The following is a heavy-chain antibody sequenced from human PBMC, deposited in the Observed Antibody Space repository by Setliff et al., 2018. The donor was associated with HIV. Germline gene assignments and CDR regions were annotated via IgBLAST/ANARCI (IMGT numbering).Heavy chain of an antibody. CDR3: ARDVGPSMVRGVPSGY. V-gene: IGHV3-30*19. CDR1: GFTFSTYG. Sequence: PGGSLRLSCAASGFTFSTYGMYWVRQAPGKGLEWVAVIWYDGGDRYYADSVKGRFTISRDNPKNTLYLQMNSLRPEDTAVYYCARDVGPSMVRGVPSGYWGQGTLVTVSS. CDR2: IWYDGGDR. D-gene: IGHD3-10*01. J-gene: IGHJ4*02.